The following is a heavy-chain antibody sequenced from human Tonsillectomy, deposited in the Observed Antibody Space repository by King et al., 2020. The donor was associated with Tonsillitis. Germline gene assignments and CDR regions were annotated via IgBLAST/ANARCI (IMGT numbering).Heavy chain of an antibody. V-gene: IGHV1-2*02. J-gene: IGHJ3*02. Sequence: QLVQSGAEVKKPGASVKVSCKASGYTFTDYYMHWVRQAPGQGLEWMGWINPNSGATNYAQKFQGRVTMTRDPSITTAYMELSRLRSDDTAVYYCARVVNYYDSSGYYQDAFDIWGQGTMVTVSS. CDR2: INPNSGAT. CDR3: ARVVNYYDSSGYYQDAFDI. CDR1: GYTFTDYY. D-gene: IGHD3-22*01.